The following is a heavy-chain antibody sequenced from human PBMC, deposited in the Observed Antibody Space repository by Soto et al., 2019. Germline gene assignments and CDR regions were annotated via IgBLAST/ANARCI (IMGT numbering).Heavy chain of an antibody. CDR3: ATQTISYTWDV. CDR2: ISHSEGS. D-gene: IGHD4-4*01. CDR1: GGSISSTKW. V-gene: IGHV4-4*02. J-gene: IGHJ6*02. Sequence: QVQLQESGPGLVKPSGTLSLTCAVSGGSISSTKWWTWVRQPPGNGLEWIAEISHSEGSNYNPSLKSRVAMSLDNSKNQFSLRLSSVTAADTAVYYCATQTISYTWDVWGQGTTVTVS.